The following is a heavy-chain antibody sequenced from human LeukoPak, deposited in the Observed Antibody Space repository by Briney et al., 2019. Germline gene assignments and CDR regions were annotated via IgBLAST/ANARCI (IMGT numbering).Heavy chain of an antibody. J-gene: IGHJ5*02. CDR2: ISAYSGNT. CDR1: GYTFTSCG. V-gene: IGHV1-18*01. CDR3: ARVLGYYYDSSGYYYDNWFDP. D-gene: IGHD3-22*01. Sequence: ASVRVSCKASGYTFTSCGISWVRQAPGQGLEWMGWISAYSGNTNYAQKLQGRVTMTTDTSTSTAYMELRSLRSDDTAVYYCARVLGYYYDSSGYYYDNWFDPWGQGTLGTVSS.